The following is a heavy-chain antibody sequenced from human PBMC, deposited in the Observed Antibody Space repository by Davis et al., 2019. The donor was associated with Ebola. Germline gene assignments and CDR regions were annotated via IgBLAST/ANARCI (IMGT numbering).Heavy chain of an antibody. Sequence: AASVKVSRKASGYTFTSYAMHWVRQAPGQRLEWMGWINAGNGNTKYSQKFQGRVTITRDTSASTAYMELSSLRSEDTAVYYCARDFQRVQLWLGDAFDIWGQGTMVTVSS. D-gene: IGHD5-18*01. V-gene: IGHV1-3*01. CDR2: INAGNGNT. CDR3: ARDFQRVQLWLGDAFDI. J-gene: IGHJ3*02. CDR1: GYTFTSYA.